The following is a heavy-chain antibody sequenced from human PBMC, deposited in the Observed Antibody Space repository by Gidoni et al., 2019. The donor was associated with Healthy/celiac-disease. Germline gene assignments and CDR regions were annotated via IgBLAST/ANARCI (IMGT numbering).Heavy chain of an antibody. V-gene: IGHV3-21*01. D-gene: IGHD3-10*01. CDR1: GFTFSSYS. J-gene: IGHJ4*02. CDR3: ARAPELLWFGELLYYYFDY. CDR2: ISSSSSYI. Sequence: EVHLVESGGGLVKPGGSLRLSCAASGFTFSSYSMNWVRQAPGKGLEWVSSISSSSSYIYYADSVKGRFTISRDNAKNSLYLQMNSLRAEDTAVYYCARAPELLWFGELLYYYFDYWGQGTLVTVSS.